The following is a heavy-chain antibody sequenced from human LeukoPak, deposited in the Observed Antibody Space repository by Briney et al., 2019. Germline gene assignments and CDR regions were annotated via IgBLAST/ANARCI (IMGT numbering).Heavy chain of an antibody. J-gene: IGHJ4*02. CDR3: ARDPTTGLYYFDY. V-gene: IGHV1-69*04. CDR1: GYTFTSYA. Sequence: GASVKVSCKASGYTFTSYAISWVRQAPGQGLEWMGRIIPILGIANYAQKFQGRVTITADKSTSTAYMELSSLRSEDTAVYYCARDPTTGLYYFDYWGQGTLVTVSS. CDR2: IIPILGIA. D-gene: IGHD1-1*01.